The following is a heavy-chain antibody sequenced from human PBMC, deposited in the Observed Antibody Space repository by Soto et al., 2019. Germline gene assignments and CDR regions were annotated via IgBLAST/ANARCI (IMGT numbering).Heavy chain of an antibody. CDR3: ARVRINSGSYSDAFDI. V-gene: IGHV3-64*04. J-gene: IGHJ3*02. D-gene: IGHD1-26*01. Sequence: STFPLVWVRQALGKGLDCVASISTNGGSMFYADSVKGRFTISRDNSKNTLYLHMNRLRAEDTSVYYCARVRINSGSYSDAFDIWGQGTMVTVSS. CDR2: ISTNGGSM. CDR1: STFP.